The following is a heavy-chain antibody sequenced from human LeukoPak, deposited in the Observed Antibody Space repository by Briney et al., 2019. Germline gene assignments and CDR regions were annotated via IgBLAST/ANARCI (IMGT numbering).Heavy chain of an antibody. V-gene: IGHV3-53*01. CDR3: AKYTLVRGDKPTPFDY. J-gene: IGHJ4*02. D-gene: IGHD3-10*01. Sequence: GGSLRLSCAASGFTVSSNYMSWVRQAPGKGLEWVSVLYSGGNTYYADSVKGRFTISRDNSKNTLYLQMNSLRAEDTAVYYCAKYTLVRGDKPTPFDYWGQGTLVTVSS. CDR1: GFTVSSNY. CDR2: LYSGGNT.